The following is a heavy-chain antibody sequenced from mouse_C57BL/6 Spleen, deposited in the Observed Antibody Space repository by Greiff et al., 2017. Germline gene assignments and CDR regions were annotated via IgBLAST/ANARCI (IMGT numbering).Heavy chain of an antibody. D-gene: IGHD1-1*01. J-gene: IGHJ3*01. CDR1: GYAFSSYW. CDR2: IYPGDGDT. Sequence: QVQLQESGAELVKPGASVKISCKASGYAFSSYWMNWVKQRPGKGLEWIGQIYPGDGDTNYNGKFKGKATLTADKSSSTAYMQLSSLTSEDSAVXFCARYDYGSSPFAYWGQGTLVTVSA. CDR3: ARYDYGSSPFAY. V-gene: IGHV1-80*01.